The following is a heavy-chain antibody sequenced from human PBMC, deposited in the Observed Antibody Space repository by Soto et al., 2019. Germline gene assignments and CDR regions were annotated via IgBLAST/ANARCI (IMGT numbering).Heavy chain of an antibody. V-gene: IGHV1-2*02. CDR2: INPKSGGT. CDR1: GYTFTDYF. D-gene: IGHD3-22*01. J-gene: IGHJ5*02. CDR3: VKTYDGSGQPSHYFDP. Sequence: ASVKVSCKASGYTFTDYFIHWVRQAPGQGPEWMGWINPKSGGTNYAQVFRGRVTMTRDTSISTAYMDLSGLRSDDTATYHCVKTYDGSGQPSHYFDPWGQGTPVTVSS.